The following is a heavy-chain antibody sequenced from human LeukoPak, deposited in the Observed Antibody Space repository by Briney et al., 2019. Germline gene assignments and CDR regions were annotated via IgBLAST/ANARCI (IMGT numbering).Heavy chain of an antibody. V-gene: IGHV1-18*01. CDR2: ISAYNGNT. Sequence: ASVKVSCKASGGTFSSYAISWVRQAPGQGLEWMGWISAYNGNTNYAQKLQGRVTMTTDTSTSTAYMELRSLRSDDTAVYYCARSSAYCSGTSCSETNWFDPWGQGTLVTVSS. D-gene: IGHD2-2*01. CDR3: ARSSAYCSGTSCSETNWFDP. J-gene: IGHJ5*02. CDR1: GGTFSSYA.